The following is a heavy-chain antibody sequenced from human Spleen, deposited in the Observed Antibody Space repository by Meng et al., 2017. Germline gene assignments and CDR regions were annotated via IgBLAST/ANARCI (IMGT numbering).Heavy chain of an antibody. J-gene: IGHJ4*02. D-gene: IGHD2-15*01. CDR2: INPNSGGT. V-gene: IGHV1-2*02. Sequence: ASVKVSCKASGYTFTGYYMHWVRQAPGQGLEWMGWINPNSGGTNYAQKFQGRVTMTRDTSISTAYMELSRLRSDDTAVYYCARVVVVAATPALMDYWGQGKRVTGSS. CDR1: GYTFTGYY. CDR3: ARVVVVAATPALMDY.